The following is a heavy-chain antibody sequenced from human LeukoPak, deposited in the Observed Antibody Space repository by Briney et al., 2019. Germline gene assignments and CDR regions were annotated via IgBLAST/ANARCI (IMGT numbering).Heavy chain of an antibody. Sequence: GGSLRLSCAASGFAFSNNWMHWVCQAPGKGLLWVSRINSDGSSTSYADPVKARFTISRDNAKNTLYLQMNSLRAEDTALYYCASSDWYAAFDIWGQGTMVTVSS. CDR1: GFAFSNNW. V-gene: IGHV3-74*01. CDR3: ASSDWYAAFDI. D-gene: IGHD3-9*01. CDR2: INSDGSST. J-gene: IGHJ3*02.